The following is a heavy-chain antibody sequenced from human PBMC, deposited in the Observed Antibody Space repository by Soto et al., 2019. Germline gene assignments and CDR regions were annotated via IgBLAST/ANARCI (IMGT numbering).Heavy chain of an antibody. D-gene: IGHD5-12*01. V-gene: IGHV3-64*01. CDR3: AKAYEAQTYYYYYGMDV. CDR2: ISSNGGST. J-gene: IGHJ6*02. CDR1: GFTFSSYA. Sequence: GGSLRLSCAASGFTFSSYAMHWVRQAPGKGLEYVSAISSNGGSTYYANSVKGRFTISRDDSKNTAYLQMNSLRTEDTAVYYCAKAYEAQTYYYYYGMDVWGQGTTVTVSS.